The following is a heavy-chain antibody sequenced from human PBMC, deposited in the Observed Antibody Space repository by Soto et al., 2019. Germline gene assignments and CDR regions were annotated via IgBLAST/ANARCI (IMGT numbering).Heavy chain of an antibody. J-gene: IGHJ6*02. D-gene: IGHD3-10*01. Sequence: SVKVSCKASGGTFSSYAISWVRQAPGQGLEWMGGIIPIFGTANYAQKFQGRVTITADESTSTAYMELSSLRSEDTAVYYCAREGTYGSGSIDYYYGMDVWGQGTTVIVSS. CDR2: IIPIFGTA. CDR3: AREGTYGSGSIDYYYGMDV. CDR1: GGTFSSYA. V-gene: IGHV1-69*13.